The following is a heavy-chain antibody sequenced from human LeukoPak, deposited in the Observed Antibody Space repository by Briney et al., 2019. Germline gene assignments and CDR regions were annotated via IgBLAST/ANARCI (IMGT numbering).Heavy chain of an antibody. CDR3: ARLEDYVNWYFDL. Sequence: SETLSLTCTVSGGSISSSSYYWGWIRQPPGKGLEWIGSIYYSGSTYYNPSLKSRVTISVDTSKNQFSLKLSSVTAADTAVYYCARLEDYVNWYFDLWGRGTLVTVSS. V-gene: IGHV4-39*01. CDR1: GGSISSSSYY. J-gene: IGHJ2*01. D-gene: IGHD4-17*01. CDR2: IYYSGST.